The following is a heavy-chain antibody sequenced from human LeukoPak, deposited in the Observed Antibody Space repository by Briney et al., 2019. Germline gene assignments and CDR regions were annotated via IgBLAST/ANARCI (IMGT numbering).Heavy chain of an antibody. V-gene: IGHV1-69*13. J-gene: IGHJ4*02. D-gene: IGHD1-26*01. CDR2: IIPIFGTA. CDR1: GGTFNSYA. Sequence: SVKVSCKASGGTFNSYAITWVRQAPGQGLEWMGGIIPIFGTANYAQKFQGRVTITADGSTSAAYMELSSLRSEDTAVYYCARDKIVGATKNDYWGQGILVTVSS. CDR3: ARDKIVGATKNDY.